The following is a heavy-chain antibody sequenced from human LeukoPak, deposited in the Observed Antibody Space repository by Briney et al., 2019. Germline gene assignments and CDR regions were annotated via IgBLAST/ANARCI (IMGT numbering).Heavy chain of an antibody. CDR1: GGSISSYY. D-gene: IGHD3-22*01. CDR2: IYYSGST. V-gene: IGHV4-59*01. J-gene: IGHJ4*02. CDR3: ARHPDDYYCDRGAHFDY. Sequence: SETLSLTCTVSGGSISSYYWSWIRQPPGKGLEWIGYIYYSGSTNYNPSLKSRVSISVDTSKNQFSLKLSSVTAADTAVYYCARHPDDYYCDRGAHFDYWGQGTLVTVSS.